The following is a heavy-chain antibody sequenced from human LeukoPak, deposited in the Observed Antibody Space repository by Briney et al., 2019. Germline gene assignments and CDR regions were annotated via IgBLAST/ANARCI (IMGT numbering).Heavy chain of an antibody. J-gene: IGHJ5*02. V-gene: IGHV4-34*12. CDR2: ILHTGST. D-gene: IGHD6-13*01. CDR1: GCSLTNHY. CDR3: ARGPAAVHP. Sequence: KTSETLSLTCAVYGCSLTNHYWIWIRQPPGKGLEWIGEILHTGSTNYNPSFQSRVTISVDTSKNQFFLNLTSVTAADTAVFYCARGPAAVHPWGQGTLVTVSS.